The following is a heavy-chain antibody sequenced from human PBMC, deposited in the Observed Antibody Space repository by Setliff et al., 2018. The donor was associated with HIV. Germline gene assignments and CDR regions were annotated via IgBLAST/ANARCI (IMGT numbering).Heavy chain of an antibody. Sequence: SETLSLTCTVSGDSVNGYYWSWIRQPAGKGLEWVGRINPSGSVNYNPSLNSRAAVSLDTSKNQFSLKLSSVTAADTAVYYCTREFHRGIPDYFDSWGQGILVTVSS. J-gene: IGHJ4*02. CDR3: TREFHRGIPDYFDS. V-gene: IGHV4-4*07. D-gene: IGHD2-2*02. CDR1: GDSVNGYY. CDR2: INPSGSV.